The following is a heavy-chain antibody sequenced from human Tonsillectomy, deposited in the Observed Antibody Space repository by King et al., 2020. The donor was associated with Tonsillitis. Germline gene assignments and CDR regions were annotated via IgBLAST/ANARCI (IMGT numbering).Heavy chain of an antibody. CDR1: GGSISSSSYY. Sequence: QLQESGPGLVKPSETLSLTCTVSGGSISSSSYYWGWIRQPPGKGLEWIGSIYYSGSTYYNPSLKSRVTISVDTSKNQFSLKLSSVTAADTAVYYCARASITIFGVVSSDAFDIWGQGTMVTVSS. D-gene: IGHD3-3*01. CDR2: IYYSGST. V-gene: IGHV4-39*01. CDR3: ARASITIFGVVSSDAFDI. J-gene: IGHJ3*02.